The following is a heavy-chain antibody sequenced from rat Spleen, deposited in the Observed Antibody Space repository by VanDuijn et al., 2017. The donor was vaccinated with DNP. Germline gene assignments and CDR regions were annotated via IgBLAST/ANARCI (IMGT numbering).Heavy chain of an antibody. V-gene: IGHV5-58*01. J-gene: IGHJ4*01. Sequence: EVQLVESGGGLVQPGRSLKLSCVASGFTFSSYWMFWIRQAPGKGLEWVASINTDGGGTYYPDSVKGRFTISRENAENTLYLQMNSLRTEDTATYFCAKELTYYAMNAWGQGTSVTVSS. CDR3: AKELTYYAMNA. CDR1: GFTFSSYW. CDR2: INTDGGGT.